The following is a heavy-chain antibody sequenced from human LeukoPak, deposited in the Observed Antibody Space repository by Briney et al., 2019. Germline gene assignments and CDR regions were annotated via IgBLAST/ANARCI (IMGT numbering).Heavy chain of an antibody. J-gene: IGHJ6*02. CDR3: ARDFCSSTSCSPPHYYGMDV. D-gene: IGHD2-2*01. CDR2: IYYSGST. V-gene: IGHV4-31*03. CDR1: GVSISSGGYY. Sequence: SETLSLTCTVSGVSISSGGYYWSWIRQHPGKGLEWIGYIYYSGSTYYNPSLKSRVTISVDTSKNQFSLKLSSVTAADTAVYYCARDFCSSTSCSPPHYYGMDVWGQGTTVTISS.